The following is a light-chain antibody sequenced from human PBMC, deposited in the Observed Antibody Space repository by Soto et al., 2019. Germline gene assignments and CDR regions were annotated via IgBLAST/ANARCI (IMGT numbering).Light chain of an antibody. CDR1: QSVSSC. CDR2: DAS. CDR3: QQRSNWPPWT. V-gene: IGKV3-11*01. J-gene: IGKJ1*01. Sequence: EIVSTQSPATLSLSPGERATLSCRASQSVSSCLAWYQQKPCQAPRLLIYDASNRATGIPARFSGSGSGTDFTLTISSLEPEDFAVYYGQQRSNWPPWTFGQGTKVDIK.